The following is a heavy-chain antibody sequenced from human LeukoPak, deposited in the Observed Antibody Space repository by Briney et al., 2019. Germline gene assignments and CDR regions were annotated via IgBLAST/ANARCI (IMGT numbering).Heavy chain of an antibody. V-gene: IGHV4-39*01. D-gene: IGHD2-15*01. CDR1: GGSIRSSISSYY. CDR3: ARYCSGGSCHWFDP. CDR2: ISYSGSI. J-gene: IGHJ5*02. Sequence: SETLSLTCTVSGGSIRSSISSYYWGWVRQPPGKGLEWMGSISYSGSISYNPSLTSRATISVDTSKNQFSLRLSSVTAADTAVYYCARYCSGGSCHWFDPWGQGTLVTVSS.